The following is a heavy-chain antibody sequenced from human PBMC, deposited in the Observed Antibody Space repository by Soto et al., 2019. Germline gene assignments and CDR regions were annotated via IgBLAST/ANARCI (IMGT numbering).Heavy chain of an antibody. CDR3: AKDLGYCSGGNCYRGDYYYGMDV. J-gene: IGHJ6*02. CDR1: GYTFTSYG. D-gene: IGHD2-15*01. CDR2: ISAYNGNT. Sequence: ASVKVSCKASGYTFTSYGISWVRQAPGQGLEWMGWISAYNGNTNYAQKLQGRVTMTTDTSTSTAYMELRSLRSDDTAVYYCAKDLGYCSGGNCYRGDYYYGMDVWGQGTTVTVSS. V-gene: IGHV1-18*01.